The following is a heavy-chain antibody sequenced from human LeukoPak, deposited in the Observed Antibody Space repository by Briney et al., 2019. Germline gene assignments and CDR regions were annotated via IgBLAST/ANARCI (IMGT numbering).Heavy chain of an antibody. D-gene: IGHD3-10*01. Sequence: GGSLRLSCAASGFTFSDYYMNWVRQAPGKGLEWVSSISRTTRYIYYADSVKGRFTISRDNSKNTLYLQMNSLRAEDTAVYYCAKARDGLLWFGELLYPFDYWGQGTLVTVSS. J-gene: IGHJ4*02. CDR2: ISRTTRYI. V-gene: IGHV3-21*04. CDR1: GFTFSDYY. CDR3: AKARDGLLWFGELLYPFDY.